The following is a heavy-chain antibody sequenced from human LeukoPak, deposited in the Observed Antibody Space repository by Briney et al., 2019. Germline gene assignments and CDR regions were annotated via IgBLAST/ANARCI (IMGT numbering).Heavy chain of an antibody. D-gene: IGHD3-16*01. J-gene: IGHJ4*02. CDR1: GGSISSYY. V-gene: IGHV4-4*07. Sequence: SETLSLTCTVSGGSISSYYWSWIRQPAGKGLEWIGRFYTSGSTNYNPSLKSRVTMSVDTSKNQFSLKLSSVTAADTAVYYCARAVITFGGAVAKGFDCWGQGTLVTVSS. CDR3: ARAVITFGGAVAKGFDC. CDR2: FYTSGST.